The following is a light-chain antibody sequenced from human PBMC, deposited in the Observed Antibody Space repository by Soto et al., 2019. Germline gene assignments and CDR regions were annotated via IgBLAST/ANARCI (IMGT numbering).Light chain of an antibody. CDR1: QSISSY. Sequence: DIQMTHSPSSLSSSLVCIFTITFRASQSISSYLNWYQQKPGKAPKLLIYAASSLQSGVPSRFSGSGSGTDFTLTISSLQPEDFATYYCQQSYSTPITFGQGTRLEIK. J-gene: IGKJ5*01. V-gene: IGKV1-39*01. CDR3: QQSYSTPIT. CDR2: AAS.